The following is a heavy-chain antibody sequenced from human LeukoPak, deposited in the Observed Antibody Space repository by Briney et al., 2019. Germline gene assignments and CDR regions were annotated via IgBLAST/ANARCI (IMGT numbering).Heavy chain of an antibody. D-gene: IGHD1-26*01. CDR2: ITSGSSYI. J-gene: IGHJ6*03. CDR3: ARDPYSGSYGNYYYYFMDV. Sequence: GGSLRLFCAAPGFTFSSYNMNWVRQAPGKGLEWVSSITSGSSYIYYADSVKGRFTISRDNAKNSLYLQMNSLRAEDTAVYYCARDPYSGSYGNYYYYFMDVWGKGTTVTISS. V-gene: IGHV3-21*01. CDR1: GFTFSSYN.